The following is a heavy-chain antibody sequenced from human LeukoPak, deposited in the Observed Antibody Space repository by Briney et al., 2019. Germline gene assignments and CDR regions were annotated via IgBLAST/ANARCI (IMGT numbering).Heavy chain of an antibody. CDR1: GFTVSSKF. CDR2: LYSAGTT. CDR3: VRDDDRPDNGLDY. Sequence: GGSLRLSCAASGFTVSSKFTTWVRQAPGKGLECVSYLYSAGTTYYADSVKGRFTISRDNSKNTLYLQMNSLRAEDTAVYYCVRDDDRPDNGLDYWGQGTLVTVSS. V-gene: IGHV3-53*01. D-gene: IGHD3-22*01. J-gene: IGHJ4*02.